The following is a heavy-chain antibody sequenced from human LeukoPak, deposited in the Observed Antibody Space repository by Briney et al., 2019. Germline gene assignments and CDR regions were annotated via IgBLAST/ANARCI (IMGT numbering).Heavy chain of an antibody. J-gene: IGHJ4*02. V-gene: IGHV4-59*12. D-gene: IGHD6-13*01. CDR2: IYHSGST. CDR3: ARDSSSWYPRDLFDY. CDR1: GGSISSYY. Sequence: SETLSLTCTVSGGSISSYYWSWIRQPPGKGLEWIGYIYHSGSTYYNPSLKSRVTISVDTSKNQFSLKLSSVTAADTAVYYCARDSSSWYPRDLFDYWGQGTLVTVSS.